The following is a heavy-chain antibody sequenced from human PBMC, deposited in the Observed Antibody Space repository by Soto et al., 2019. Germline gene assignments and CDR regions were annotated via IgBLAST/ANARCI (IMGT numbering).Heavy chain of an antibody. D-gene: IGHD3-10*01. CDR3: ATYYYGSGDSFDI. CDR1: GGSISSYY. CDR2: IDYSGST. J-gene: IGHJ3*02. V-gene: IGHV4-59*08. Sequence: PSETLSLTCTVSGGSISSYYWSWIRQPPGKGLERIGYIDYSGSTNYNPSLKSRVTISVDTSKNQFSLKLSSVTAADTAVYYCATYYYGSGDSFDIWGQGTMVTVSS.